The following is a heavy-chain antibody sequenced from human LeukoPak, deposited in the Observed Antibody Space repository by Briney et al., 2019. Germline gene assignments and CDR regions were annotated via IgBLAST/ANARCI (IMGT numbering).Heavy chain of an antibody. Sequence: SETLSLTCTVSGGSISSYYWSWIRQPPGKGLEWIGYIYYSGSTNYNPSLKSRVTISVDTSKNQFSLKLSSVTAADTAVYYCARVLRRITMVRGADNWFDPWGQGTLVTVSS. V-gene: IGHV4-59*01. J-gene: IGHJ5*02. CDR1: GGSISSYY. CDR3: ARVLRRITMVRGADNWFDP. D-gene: IGHD3-10*01. CDR2: IYYSGST.